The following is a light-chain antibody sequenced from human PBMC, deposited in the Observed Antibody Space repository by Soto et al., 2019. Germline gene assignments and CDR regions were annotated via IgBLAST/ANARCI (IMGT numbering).Light chain of an antibody. J-gene: IGLJ1*01. CDR1: SSDVGGYTY. V-gene: IGLV2-11*01. CDR3: CSYAGRYTYV. Sequence: SALSQPRSVFGSPGQSVSISCTGTSSDVGGYTYVSWYQQHPGKAPKVMIYDVSKRPSGVPDRFSGSKSGNTASLTISGLQSEDEADYYCCSYAGRYTYVFGTGTKVTVL. CDR2: DVS.